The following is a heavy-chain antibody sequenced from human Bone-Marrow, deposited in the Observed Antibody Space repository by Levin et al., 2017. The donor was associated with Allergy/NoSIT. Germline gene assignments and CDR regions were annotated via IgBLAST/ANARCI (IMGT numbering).Heavy chain of an antibody. J-gene: IGHJ4*02. CDR3: AKERIGYCTGGVCPPVMGQFDF. CDR2: ISAGGENT. Sequence: LSLTCAASGFTFSSTAMTWVRQAPGKGLDWVSAISAGGENTYYADSVKGRFTISRDNSKNTLYLQMNNLRAEDTAIYYGAKERIGYCTGGVCPPVMGQFDFWGQGNLVTVSS. CDR1: GFTFSSTA. D-gene: IGHD2-8*02. V-gene: IGHV3-23*01.